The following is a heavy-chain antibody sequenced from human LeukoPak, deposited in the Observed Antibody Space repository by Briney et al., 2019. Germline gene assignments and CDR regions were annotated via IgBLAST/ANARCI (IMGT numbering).Heavy chain of an antibody. CDR2: IEHSGST. Sequence: SETLSLTCAVYGESFSGYYWSWVRQSPGKGLQWIGEIEHSGSTNYNPSLKSRVTISMDTSKNQFSLKLSSVTAADTAVYYCASFSMTYNPCDYWGQGALVTVSS. V-gene: IGHV4-34*01. J-gene: IGHJ4*02. CDR3: ASFSMTYNPCDY. CDR1: GESFSGYY. D-gene: IGHD1-1*01.